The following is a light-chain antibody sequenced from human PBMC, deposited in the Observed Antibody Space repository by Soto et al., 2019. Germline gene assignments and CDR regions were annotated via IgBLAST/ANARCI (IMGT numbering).Light chain of an antibody. CDR3: MQALQTRT. J-gene: IGKJ1*01. Sequence: DILMTQSPLSLPVTPGEPASISCRSSQSLLHSNGYNYLDWYLQKPGQSPQLLIYLGSYRASGVPERFSGSGSGTDFTLKISRVEAEDVGVYYCMQALQTRTFGQGTKVDI. V-gene: IGKV2-28*01. CDR2: LGS. CDR1: QSLLHSNGYNY.